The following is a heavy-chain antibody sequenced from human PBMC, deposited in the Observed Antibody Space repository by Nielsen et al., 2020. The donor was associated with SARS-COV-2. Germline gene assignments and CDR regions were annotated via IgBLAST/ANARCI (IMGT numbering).Heavy chain of an antibody. CDR2: INAGNGNT. V-gene: IGHV1-3*01. D-gene: IGHD2/OR15-2a*01. CDR1: GYTFTSYA. CDR3: ASNSMPRSSMDV. Sequence: GESLKISCAASGYTFTSYAMHWVRQAPGQRLEWMGWINAGNGNTKYSQKFQGRVTMTRDTSTSTVYMELSSLRSEDTAVYYCASNSMPRSSMDVWGQGTTVTVSS. J-gene: IGHJ6*02.